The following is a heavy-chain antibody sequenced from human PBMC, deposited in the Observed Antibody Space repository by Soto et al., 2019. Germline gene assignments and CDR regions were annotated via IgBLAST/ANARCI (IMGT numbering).Heavy chain of an antibody. CDR1: GGSISSSSYY. Sequence: SATLSLTCTVSGGSISSSSYYWGWIRQPPGKGLEWIGSIYYSGSTYYNPSLKSRVTISVDTSKNQFSLKLSSVTAADTAVYYCARRLYYDSSGFEGGGMDVWGQGTTVT. V-gene: IGHV4-39*01. D-gene: IGHD3-22*01. CDR3: ARRLYYDSSGFEGGGMDV. CDR2: IYYSGST. J-gene: IGHJ6*02.